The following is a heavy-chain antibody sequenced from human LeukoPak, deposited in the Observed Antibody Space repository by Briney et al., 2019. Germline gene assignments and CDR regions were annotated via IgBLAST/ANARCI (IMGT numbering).Heavy chain of an antibody. CDR3: ARDGVVVTAFYFDY. D-gene: IGHD2-21*02. CDR1: GGTFSSYA. Sequence: SVKVSCKASGGTFSSYAISWVRQAPEQGLEWMGRIIPIFGIANYAQKFQGRVTITADKSTSTAYMELSSLRSEDTAVYYCARDGVVVTAFYFDYWGQGTLVTVSS. J-gene: IGHJ4*02. V-gene: IGHV1-69*04. CDR2: IIPIFGIA.